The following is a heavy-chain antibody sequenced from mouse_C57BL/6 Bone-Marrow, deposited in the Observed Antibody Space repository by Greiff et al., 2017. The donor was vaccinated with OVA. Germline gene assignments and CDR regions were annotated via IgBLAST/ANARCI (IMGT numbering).Heavy chain of an antibody. J-gene: IGHJ4*01. CDR1: GYTFTSYG. CDR2: IYPRSGNT. Sequence: VKLMESGAELARPGASVKLSCKASGYTFTSYGISWVKQRTGQGLEWIGEIYPRSGNTYYNEKFKGKATLTADKSSSTAYMELRSLTSEDSAVYFCAREGEPYLGYAMDYWGQGTSVTVSS. D-gene: IGHD2-10*01. CDR3: AREGEPYLGYAMDY. V-gene: IGHV1-81*01.